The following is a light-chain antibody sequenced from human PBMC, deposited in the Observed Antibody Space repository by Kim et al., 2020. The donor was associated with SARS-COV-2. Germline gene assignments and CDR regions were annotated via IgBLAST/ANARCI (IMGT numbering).Light chain of an antibody. J-gene: IGLJ1*01. CDR2: EVS. V-gene: IGLV2-8*01. Sequence: QSAPTQPPSASGSPGQSVTISCTGTSSDVGVYNYVSWYQQHPGKAPKLMIYEVSKRPSGVPDRFSGSKSGNTASLTVSGLQAEDEADYYCSSYAGSDRDVFGTGTKVTVL. CDR1: SSDVGVYNY. CDR3: SSYAGSDRDV.